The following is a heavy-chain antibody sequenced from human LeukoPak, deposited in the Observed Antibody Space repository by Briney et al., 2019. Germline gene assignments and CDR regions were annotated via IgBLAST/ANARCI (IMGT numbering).Heavy chain of an antibody. CDR2: IIPIFGTA. CDR1: GGTFSSYA. D-gene: IGHD2-2*01. Sequence: SVKVSCTASGGTFSSYAISWVRQAPGQGLEWMGGIIPIFGTANYAQKFQGRVTITADESTSTVYMELSSLRSEDTAVYYCARSGGTYCSSTSCYYWFDPWGQGTLVTVSS. CDR3: ARSGGTYCSSTSCYYWFDP. J-gene: IGHJ5*02. V-gene: IGHV1-69*13.